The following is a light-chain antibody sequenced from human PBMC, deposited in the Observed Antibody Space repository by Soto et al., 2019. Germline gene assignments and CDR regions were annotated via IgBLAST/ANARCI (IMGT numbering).Light chain of an antibody. V-gene: IGKV1-39*01. CDR2: AAS. CDR1: QSISSY. Sequence: DIQMTQSPSSLSASVGDRVTLTCRASQSISSYLNWYQQKPGKAPKLLIYAASSLQSGVPSRLSGSGSGTDFTLTISSLQPEDFATYYCQQSYSTCTFGQGTRLEI. CDR3: QQSYSTCT. J-gene: IGKJ5*01.